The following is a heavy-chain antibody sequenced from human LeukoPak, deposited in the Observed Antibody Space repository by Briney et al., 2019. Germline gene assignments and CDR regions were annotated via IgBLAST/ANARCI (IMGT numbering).Heavy chain of an antibody. V-gene: IGHV3-23*01. CDR1: GFTFSSHG. CDR3: AKDDRWLQFCC. J-gene: IGHJ4*02. CDR2: IIPSGHTT. Sequence: GGSLRLSCAASGFTFSSHGMNWVRQAPGKGLEWVSGIIPSGHTTYYADSVRGRFTISRDNSRNTLYLQMNSLRAEDAAVYYCAKDDRWLQFCCWGQGTLVTVSA. D-gene: IGHD5-24*01.